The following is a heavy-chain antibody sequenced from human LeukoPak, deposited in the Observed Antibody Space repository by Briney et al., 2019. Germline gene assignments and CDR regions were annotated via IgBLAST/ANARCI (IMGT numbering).Heavy chain of an antibody. CDR1: RFTFSRYW. CDR2: IKEDGGQK. CDR3: ARDLGYGDYDY. D-gene: IGHD4-17*01. V-gene: IGHV3-7*01. J-gene: IGHJ4*02. Sequence: GRSLRLSCAASRFTFSRYWLSWVRQAPGKGLEWVANIKEDGGQKYYVDSVKGRFTISRDNTKNSLYLQMNSLRAEDTAVYYCARDLGYGDYDYWGQGTLVTVSS.